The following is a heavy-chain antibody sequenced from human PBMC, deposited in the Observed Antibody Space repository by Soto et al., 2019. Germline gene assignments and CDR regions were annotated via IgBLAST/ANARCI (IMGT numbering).Heavy chain of an antibody. Sequence: KFQGRVTITRDTSASTAYMELSSLRSEDTAVYYCAREGGWGSRDYWGQGTLVTVCS. CDR3: AREGGWGSRDY. J-gene: IGHJ4*02. D-gene: IGHD3-16*01. V-gene: IGHV1-3*01.